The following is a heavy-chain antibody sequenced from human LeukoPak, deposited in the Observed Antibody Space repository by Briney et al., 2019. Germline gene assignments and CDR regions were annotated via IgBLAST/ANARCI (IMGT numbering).Heavy chain of an antibody. V-gene: IGHV3-23*01. CDR2: ISASGGST. J-gene: IGHJ4*02. Sequence: TGGSLRLSCAASGFTFSSSAMSWVRQVPGKGLEWVSGISASGGSTSYADSVRGRFTISRDNSKNTLYVQMNSLRDEDTAVYYCAKAPPYKKYFDYWGQGTLVTVSS. CDR3: AKAPPYKKYFDY. D-gene: IGHD1-1*01. CDR1: GFTFSSSA.